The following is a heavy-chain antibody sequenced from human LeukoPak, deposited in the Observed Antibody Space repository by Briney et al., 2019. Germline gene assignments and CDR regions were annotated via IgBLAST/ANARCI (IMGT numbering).Heavy chain of an antibody. V-gene: IGHV4-61*02. J-gene: IGHJ4*02. Sequence: PSETLSLTCTVSGGSISSGSYYWSWIRQPAGKGLEWIGRIYTSGSTNYNPSLKSRVTISVDTSKNQFSLKLSSVNAADTVVYYCARGRRDGYMLLWEDYWGQGTLVTVSS. CDR1: GGSISSGSYY. CDR3: ARGRRDGYMLLWEDY. D-gene: IGHD5-24*01. CDR2: IYTSGST.